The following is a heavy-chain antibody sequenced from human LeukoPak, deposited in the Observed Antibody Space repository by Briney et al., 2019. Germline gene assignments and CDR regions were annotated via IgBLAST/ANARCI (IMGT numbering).Heavy chain of an antibody. V-gene: IGHV5-51*01. J-gene: IGHJ6*02. CDR2: IYPGYSDT. CDR1: GYSFTNYW. Sequence: GESLKISWKGSGYSFTNYWIGWVRQMPGKGPEWMGIIYPGYSDTRYSPSFQGQVTISADKSISTDYLQWSSLKASDTAMYYCARLGYCGGDCYSKYYFHGMDVWGQGITVTVSS. CDR3: ARLGYCGGDCYSKYYFHGMDV. D-gene: IGHD2-21*02.